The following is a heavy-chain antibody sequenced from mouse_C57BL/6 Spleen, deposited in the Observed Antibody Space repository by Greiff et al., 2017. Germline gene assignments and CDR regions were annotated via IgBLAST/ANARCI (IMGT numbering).Heavy chain of an antibody. V-gene: IGHV1-59*01. CDR3: AREFGTTVFDY. Sequence: VQLQQSGAELVRPGTSVKLSCKASGYTFTSYWMHWVKQRPGQGLEWIGVIDPSDSYTNYNQKFKGKATLTVDTSSSTAYMQLSSLTSEDSAVYYCAREFGTTVFDYWGQGTTLTVSS. CDR1: GYTFTSYW. J-gene: IGHJ2*01. CDR2: IDPSDSYT. D-gene: IGHD1-1*01.